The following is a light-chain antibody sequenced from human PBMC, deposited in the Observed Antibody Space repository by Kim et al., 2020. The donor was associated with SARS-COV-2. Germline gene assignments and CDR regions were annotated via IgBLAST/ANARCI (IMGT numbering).Light chain of an antibody. CDR2: GNN. CDR1: SSNIGAGYD. Sequence: VTISCTGSSSNIGAGYDVHWYQQLPGTAPKLLIYGNNNRPSGVPDRFSGSKSGTSASLAITGLQAEDEADYYCQSYDISLSGYVFGTGTKVTVL. V-gene: IGLV1-40*01. J-gene: IGLJ1*01. CDR3: QSYDISLSGYV.